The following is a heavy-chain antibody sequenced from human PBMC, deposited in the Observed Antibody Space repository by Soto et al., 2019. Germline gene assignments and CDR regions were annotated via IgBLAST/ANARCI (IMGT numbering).Heavy chain of an antibody. CDR1: GGTFSSYA. CDR3: AFHDYVGTWTSDHRGVKDV. J-gene: IGHJ6*02. D-gene: IGHD4-17*01. CDR2: IIPIFGAA. Sequence: SVKVSCKASGGTFSSYAISWVRQAPGQGLEWMGGIIPIFGAANYAQKFQGRVTITADKSTSTAYMELSSLRSEDTAVYYCAFHDYVGTWTSDHRGVKDVWGQGTTVTVSS. V-gene: IGHV1-69*06.